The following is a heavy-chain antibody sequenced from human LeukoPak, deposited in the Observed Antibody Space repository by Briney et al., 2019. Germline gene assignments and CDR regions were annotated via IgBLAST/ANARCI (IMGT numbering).Heavy chain of an antibody. D-gene: IGHD2-2*01. CDR3: ALGNCPTTSCYPGVAFDI. V-gene: IGHV4-34*01. CDR1: GGSFSGYY. Sequence: TSETLSLTCAVYGGSFSGYYWSWIRQPPGKGLEWIGEINHSGSTNYNPSLKSRVTISVDTSKNQFSLKLSSVTAADTAVYYCALGNCPTTSCYPGVAFDIWGQGTMVTVSS. J-gene: IGHJ3*02. CDR2: INHSGST.